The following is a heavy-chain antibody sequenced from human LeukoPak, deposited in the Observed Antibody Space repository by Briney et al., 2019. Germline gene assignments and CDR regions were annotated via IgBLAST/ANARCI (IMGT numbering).Heavy chain of an antibody. CDR2: ISGSGGST. J-gene: IGHJ4*02. Sequence: GGSLGLSCAASGFTFSSYWMSWVRQAPGKGLEWVSAISGSGGSTYYADSVKGRFTISRDNSKNTLYLQMNSLRAEDTAVYYCAKSPYSSGWYYFDYWGQGTLVTVSS. V-gene: IGHV3-23*01. D-gene: IGHD6-19*01. CDR3: AKSPYSSGWYYFDY. CDR1: GFTFSSYW.